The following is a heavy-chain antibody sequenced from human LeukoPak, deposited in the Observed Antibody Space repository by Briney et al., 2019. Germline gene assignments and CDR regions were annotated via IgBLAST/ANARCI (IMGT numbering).Heavy chain of an antibody. CDR3: ARSTVPSGYSYFDY. CDR1: GGSISSSSYY. D-gene: IGHD5-18*01. V-gene: IGHV4-39*07. CDR2: IYYSGST. J-gene: IGHJ4*02. Sequence: SETLSLTCTVSGGSISSSSYYWGWIRQPPGKGLEWIGSIYYSGSTYYNPSLKSRVTISVDTSKNQFSLKLSSVTAADTAVYYCARSTVPSGYSYFDYWGQGTLVTVSS.